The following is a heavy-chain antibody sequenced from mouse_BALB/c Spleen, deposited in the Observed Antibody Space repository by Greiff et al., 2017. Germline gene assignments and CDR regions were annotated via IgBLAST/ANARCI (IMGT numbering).Heavy chain of an antibody. CDR3: AREVYYGSSFDY. CDR2: ISTYYGDA. V-gene: IGHV1S137*01. J-gene: IGHJ2*01. CDR1: GYTFTDYA. D-gene: IGHD1-1*01. Sequence: VKLMESGAELVRPGVSVKISCKGSGYTFTDYAMHWVKQSHAKSLEWIGVISTYYGDASYNQKFKGKATMTVDKSSSTAYMELARLTSEDSAIYYCAREVYYGSSFDYWGQGTTLTVSS.